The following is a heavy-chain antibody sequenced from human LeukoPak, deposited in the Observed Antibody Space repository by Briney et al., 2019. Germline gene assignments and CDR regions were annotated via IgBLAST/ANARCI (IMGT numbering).Heavy chain of an antibody. V-gene: IGHV3-74*01. J-gene: IGHJ6*04. CDR1: GFTFSSYW. Sequence: PGGSLRLSCAASGFTFSSYWMHWVRHAPGKGLVWVSRINIDGSSTSYADSVKGRFPILRDNAKNTVYLQMNSLRAEDTAVYYCAELGITMIGGVWGKGTTVTISS. CDR2: INIDGSST. D-gene: IGHD3-10*02. CDR3: AELGITMIGGV.